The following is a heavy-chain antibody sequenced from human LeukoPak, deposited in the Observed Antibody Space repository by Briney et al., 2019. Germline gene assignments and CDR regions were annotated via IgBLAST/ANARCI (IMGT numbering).Heavy chain of an antibody. CDR1: GGSFSGYY. CDR3: AAEWLRLKGFDY. Sequence: PSETLSLTCAVYGGSFSGYYWSWIRQPPGKGLEWIGEINHSGSTNYNPSLKSRVTISVDTSKNQFSLKLSSVTAADTAVYYCAAEWLRLKGFDYWGQGTLVTVSS. J-gene: IGHJ4*02. D-gene: IGHD5-12*01. CDR2: INHSGST. V-gene: IGHV4-34*01.